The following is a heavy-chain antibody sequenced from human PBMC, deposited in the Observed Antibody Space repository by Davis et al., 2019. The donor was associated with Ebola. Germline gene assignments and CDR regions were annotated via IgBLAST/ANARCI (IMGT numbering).Heavy chain of an antibody. D-gene: IGHD1-26*01. V-gene: IGHV3-21*01. CDR3: ARLDDGIVGVFNWFDP. CDR2: ISSSSSYI. Sequence: GGSLRLSCAASGFTFSSYEMNWVRQAPGKGLEWVSSISSSSSYIYYADSVKGRFTISRDNAKNSLYLQMNSLRAEDTAVYYCARLDDGIVGVFNWFDPWGQGTLVTVSS. J-gene: IGHJ5*02. CDR1: GFTFSSYE.